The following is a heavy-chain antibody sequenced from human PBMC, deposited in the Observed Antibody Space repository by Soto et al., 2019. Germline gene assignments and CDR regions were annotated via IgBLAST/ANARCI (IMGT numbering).Heavy chain of an antibody. J-gene: IGHJ5*02. CDR2: ISGSGGGT. CDR3: AKDPRYCSSTSCYHDP. CDR1: GFTFSSYA. D-gene: IGHD2-2*01. V-gene: IGHV3-23*01. Sequence: GGSLRLSCAASGFTFSSYAMSWVRQAPGKGLEWVSAISGSGGGTYYADSVKGRFTISRDNSKNTLYLQMNSLRAEDTAVYYCAKDPRYCSSTSCYHDPWGQGTLVTVSS.